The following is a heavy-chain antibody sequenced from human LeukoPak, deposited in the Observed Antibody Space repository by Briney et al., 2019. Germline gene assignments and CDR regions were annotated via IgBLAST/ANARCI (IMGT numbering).Heavy chain of an antibody. V-gene: IGHV1-18*01. CDR1: GYTFTSYG. J-gene: IGHJ4*02. D-gene: IGHD3-3*01. CDR3: ARSGNDFWSGYGSDC. Sequence: ASVKVSCKASGYTFTSYGISWVRQAPGQGLEWMGWISAYNGNTNYAQKLQGRVTMTTDTSTSTAYMELRSLRSDDTAVYYCARSGNDFWSGYGSDCWGQGTLVTVSS. CDR2: ISAYNGNT.